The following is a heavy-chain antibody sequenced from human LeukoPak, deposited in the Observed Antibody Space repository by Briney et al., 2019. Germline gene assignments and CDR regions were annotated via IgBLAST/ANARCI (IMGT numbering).Heavy chain of an antibody. Sequence: GGSLRLSCAASGFTFSSYAMHWVRQAPGKGLEWVAVISSDGTNKYYADSVKGRFTISRDNSKNTLYLQMNSLRAEDTAVYYCARGDYPDYFDYWGQGTLVTVSS. D-gene: IGHD4-11*01. V-gene: IGHV3-30*04. J-gene: IGHJ4*02. CDR3: ARGDYPDYFDY. CDR1: GFTFSSYA. CDR2: ISSDGTNK.